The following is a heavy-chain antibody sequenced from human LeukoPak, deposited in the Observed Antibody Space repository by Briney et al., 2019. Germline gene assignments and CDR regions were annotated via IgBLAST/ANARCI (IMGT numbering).Heavy chain of an antibody. D-gene: IGHD2-2*01. CDR2: INHSGST. CDR3: ARGSPNFDIVVVPAARRRNWFDP. J-gene: IGHJ5*02. V-gene: IGHV4-34*01. Sequence: SETLSLTCAVYGGSFSGYYWSWIRQPPGKGLEWIGEINHSGSTNYNPSLKSRVTISVDTSKNQFSLKLSSVTAVDTAVYYCARGSPNFDIVVVPAARRRNWFDPWGQGTLVTVSS. CDR1: GGSFSGYY.